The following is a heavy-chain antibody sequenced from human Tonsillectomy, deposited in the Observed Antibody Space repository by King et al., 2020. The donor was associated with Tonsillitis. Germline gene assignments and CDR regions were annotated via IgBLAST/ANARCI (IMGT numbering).Heavy chain of an antibody. CDR1: GFTFYEYA. Sequence: VQLVESGGGLVQPGRSLRLSWAASGFTFYEYAMHWVRQAPGKGLEWVSGISWNSGSIGYADSEKGRFTISRDNAKNSLYLQVNSLRAEDTALYFCAKDWKPSIFCYFDSWGQGTLVTVSS. D-gene: IGHD1-1*01. CDR3: AKDWKPSIFCYFDS. J-gene: IGHJ4*02. V-gene: IGHV3-9*01. CDR2: ISWNSGSI.